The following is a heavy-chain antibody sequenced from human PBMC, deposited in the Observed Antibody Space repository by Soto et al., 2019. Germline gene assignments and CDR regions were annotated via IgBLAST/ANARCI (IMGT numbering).Heavy chain of an antibody. V-gene: IGHV4-59*01. Sequence: SETLSLTCTVSGGSISSYYWSWIRQPPGKGLEWIGYIYYSGSTNYNPSLKSRVTISVDTSKNQFSLRLSSVTAADTAVYYCASGPLGDYGHYWGQGTLVTVSS. CDR1: GGSISSYY. D-gene: IGHD4-17*01. CDR3: ASGPLGDYGHY. CDR2: IYYSGST. J-gene: IGHJ4*02.